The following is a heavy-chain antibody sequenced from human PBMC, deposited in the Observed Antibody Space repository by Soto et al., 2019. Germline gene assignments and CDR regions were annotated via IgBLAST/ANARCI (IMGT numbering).Heavy chain of an antibody. V-gene: IGHV4-39*02. D-gene: IGHD3-22*01. CDR3: ATPSATTYYDDRRDWYFDL. Sequence: QLQLQESGPRLVKPSETLSLTCTVSGGSIYSNIHYWGWIRQPPGKGLEWIGSMDNSGRTYFDPSLKSRVTLSVDTTNSHLSLKLSSVTAADTAVYYCATPSATTYYDDRRDWYFDLWGRGTLVTVSS. CDR1: GGSIYSNIHY. CDR2: MDNSGRT. J-gene: IGHJ2*01.